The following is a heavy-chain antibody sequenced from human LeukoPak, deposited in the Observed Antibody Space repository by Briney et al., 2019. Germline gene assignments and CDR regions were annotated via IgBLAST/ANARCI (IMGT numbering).Heavy chain of an antibody. V-gene: IGHV4-59*01. J-gene: IGHJ6*02. CDR1: GGSISHYY. D-gene: IGHD4-17*01. Sequence: SETLSLTCTVSGGSISHYYWSWIRQSPGKGLEWIGYIYYGGTTNYTPSLKSRVTISVDTSRNQFSLQLRSVTAADTAVYYCAREDPQTTVPEGMDVWGQGTTVIVSS. CDR3: AREDPQTTVPEGMDV. CDR2: IYYGGTT.